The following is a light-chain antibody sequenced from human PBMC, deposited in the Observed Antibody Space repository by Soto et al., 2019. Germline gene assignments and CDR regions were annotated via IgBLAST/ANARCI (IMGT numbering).Light chain of an antibody. CDR2: EVS. V-gene: IGKV2-30*01. Sequence: VVMTQSPLSLPVTLGQPASVSCRSGQSLLYSDGKTFLTWFHQRPGQAPRRLIYEVSNRDSGVPDRFSGSGSGTDFTLKISRVEAEDVGLYYCMQGTHWPLTFGGGTKVDIK. J-gene: IGKJ4*01. CDR3: MQGTHWPLT. CDR1: QSLLYSDGKTF.